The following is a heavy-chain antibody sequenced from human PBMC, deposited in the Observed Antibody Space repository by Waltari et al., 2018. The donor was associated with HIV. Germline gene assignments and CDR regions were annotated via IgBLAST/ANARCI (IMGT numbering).Heavy chain of an antibody. CDR1: GYPLGHGSY. D-gene: IGHD3-10*01. CDR2: VHQSGRA. Sequence: QLVLQESGPGLVRPSETLSLTCSVSGYPLGHGSYWGLLRHPPGEGLEWIATVHQSGRAYYRPSIKSRISFSMDTSTNQFTLKITSVTAADTAVYYCARMDYGSGTPPLDIYVMDVWGQGTTVTVSS. CDR3: ARMDYGSGTPPLDIYVMDV. J-gene: IGHJ6*02. V-gene: IGHV4-38-2*01.